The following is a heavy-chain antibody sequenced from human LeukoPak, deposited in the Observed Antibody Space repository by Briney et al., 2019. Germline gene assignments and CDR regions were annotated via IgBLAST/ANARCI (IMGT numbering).Heavy chain of an antibody. D-gene: IGHD3-10*01. CDR2: MNPNSGNT. CDR1: GYTFTSYD. Sequence: ASVKVSCKASGYTFTSYDINWVRQATGQGLEWMGWMNPNSGNTGYAQKFQGRVTMTRNTSISTAYMELSSLRFEDTAVYYCARPLTYYGSGTFDPWGQGTLVTVSS. V-gene: IGHV1-8*01. CDR3: ARPLTYYGSGTFDP. J-gene: IGHJ5*02.